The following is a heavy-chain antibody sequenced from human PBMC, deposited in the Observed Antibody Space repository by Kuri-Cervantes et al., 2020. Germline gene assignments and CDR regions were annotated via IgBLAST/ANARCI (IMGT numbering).Heavy chain of an antibody. CDR1: GGSISSSSYY. D-gene: IGHD3-10*01. Sequence: GSLRLSCTVSGGSISSSSYYWGWTRQPPGKGLEWIGSIYYSGSNYYNPSLKSPVTISVDTSKNQFSLKLSSVTAADTAVYCCARLGGWFELYGMDVWGQGTTVTVSS. CDR2: IYYSGSN. CDR3: ARLGGWFELYGMDV. J-gene: IGHJ6*02. V-gene: IGHV4-39*01.